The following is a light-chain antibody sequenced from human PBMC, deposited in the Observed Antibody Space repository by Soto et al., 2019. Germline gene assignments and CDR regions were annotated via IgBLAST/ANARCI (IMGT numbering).Light chain of an antibody. CDR3: LQYNDWPRT. CDR2: GAS. Sequence: EIVMTQSPGTLSVSPGERATLSCRASQSVSNMLAWYHQKPGQAPTFLIYGASTRATGIPARFSGSGSGTEFTLTISSLQSEDFAVYYCLQYNDWPRTFGQGTKLEIK. J-gene: IGKJ2*01. V-gene: IGKV3-15*01. CDR1: QSVSNM.